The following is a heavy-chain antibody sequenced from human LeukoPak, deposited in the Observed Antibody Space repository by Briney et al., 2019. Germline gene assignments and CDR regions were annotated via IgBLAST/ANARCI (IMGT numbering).Heavy chain of an antibody. V-gene: IGHV4-61*02. J-gene: IGHJ5*02. CDR1: GGSISSGSYY. D-gene: IGHD5-24*01. CDR2: INTSGST. Sequence: SETLSLTCTVSGGSISSGSYYWSWIRQPAGKGLEWIGRINTSGSTNYNPSLKSRVTISVDTSKNQFSLKLSSVTAADTAVYYCARGRWTSSNYNWIDPWGQGTLVTVSS. CDR3: ARGRWTSSNYNWIDP.